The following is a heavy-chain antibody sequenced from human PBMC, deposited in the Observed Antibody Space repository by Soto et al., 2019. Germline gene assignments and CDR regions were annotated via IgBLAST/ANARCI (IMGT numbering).Heavy chain of an antibody. Sequence: SETLSLTCTGSGGSISSCYWSWIRQPPGRRLEWVGYIYYSGTTNYNPSLKSRVTISVDRSKNQFYLKLSAVAASDTAVYYCARYVDSSNWYGYSGQGTLVTVSS. CDR1: GGSISSCY. J-gene: IGHJ4*02. CDR3: ARYVDSSNWYGY. D-gene: IGHD6-13*01. CDR2: IYYSGTT. V-gene: IGHV4-59*08.